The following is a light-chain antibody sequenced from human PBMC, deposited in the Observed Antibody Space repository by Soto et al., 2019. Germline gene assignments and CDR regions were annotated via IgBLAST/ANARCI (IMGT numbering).Light chain of an antibody. J-gene: IGKJ1*01. CDR2: HAS. CDR1: QGISNW. Sequence: DIQMTQSPSNLSASIGDTVTVACRASQGISNWLAWYQQKPGKAPKLLIFHASSLESGVPSRFSGSGSGTEFTLTISSLQSDDFATYYCQQYSSYPTFGQGTKVDIK. CDR3: QQYSSYPT. V-gene: IGKV1-5*01.